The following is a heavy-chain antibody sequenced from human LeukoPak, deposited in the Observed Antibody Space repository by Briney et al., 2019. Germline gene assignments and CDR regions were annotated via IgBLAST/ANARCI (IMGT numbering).Heavy chain of an antibody. J-gene: IGHJ4*02. Sequence: GGCLRLSRASSLFTPSDYWMHWVRQAPGRGLEGGSGISWDSGSTRYADSVKGRFTISRDNAKITIYLQMSSLRVEDSAVYYCARGVLTGQMYAFDFWGQGALVTVST. CDR2: ISWDSGST. V-gene: IGHV3-74*01. D-gene: IGHD3-9*01. CDR1: LFTPSDYW. CDR3: ARGVLTGQMYAFDF.